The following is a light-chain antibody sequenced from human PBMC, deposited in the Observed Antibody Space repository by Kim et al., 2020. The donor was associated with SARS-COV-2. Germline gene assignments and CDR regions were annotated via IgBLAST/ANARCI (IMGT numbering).Light chain of an antibody. J-gene: IGLJ1*01. Sequence: GQPITISCTGTNTDIGSYSLVSWYQPHPGKAPKFVIYDVNKRPSGISNRFSGSRSGNTASLTISGLQAEDEADYYCCSYAGSSTYVFGTGTKVTVL. CDR3: CSYAGSSTYV. V-gene: IGLV2-23*02. CDR1: NTDIGSYSL. CDR2: DVN.